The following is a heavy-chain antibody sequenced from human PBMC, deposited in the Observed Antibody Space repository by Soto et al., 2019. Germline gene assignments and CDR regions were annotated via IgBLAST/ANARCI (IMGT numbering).Heavy chain of an antibody. CDR1: GFTFNTYG. J-gene: IGHJ4*02. CDR2: ISYDGSDI. V-gene: IGHV3-30*03. Sequence: GGSLMLSFALSGFTFNTYGMHSVRQAPGKSLQWVQVISYDGSDIDYADSVKGRFTISRDNANNSLDLQSNSLRAEDTAVNYCARDDMNPTSPADCWGQGTLVTVSS. CDR3: ARDDMNPTSPADC.